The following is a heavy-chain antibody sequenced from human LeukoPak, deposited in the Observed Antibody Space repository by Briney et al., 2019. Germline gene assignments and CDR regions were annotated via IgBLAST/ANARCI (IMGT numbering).Heavy chain of an antibody. V-gene: IGHV3-49*04. CDR1: GFTFGDYA. CDR2: SRSKAYGGTT. CDR3: TRDGYYDYVCGSYDH. Sequence: GGSLRLSCTASGFTFGDYAMSWVRQAPGKGLEWVGFSRSKAYGGTTEYAASVKGRFTISRDDSKSIVYLQMNSLKTEDTAVYYCTRDGYYDYVCGSYDHWGQGTLVTVSS. J-gene: IGHJ4*02. D-gene: IGHD3-16*01.